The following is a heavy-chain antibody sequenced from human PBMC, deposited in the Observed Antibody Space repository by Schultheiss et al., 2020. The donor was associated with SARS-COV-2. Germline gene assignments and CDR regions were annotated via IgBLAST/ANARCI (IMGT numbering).Heavy chain of an antibody. CDR3: ARVGCSSTSCYEYYYYYGMDV. V-gene: IGHV3-30-3*01. J-gene: IGHJ6*02. Sequence: GESLKISCAASGFTFSSYAMHWVRQAPGKGLEWVAVISYDGSNKYYADSVKGRFTISRDNSKNTLYLQMNSLRDADTAVYYCARVGCSSTSCYEYYYYYGMDVWGQGTTVTVSS. CDR1: GFTFSSYA. CDR2: ISYDGSNK. D-gene: IGHD2-2*01.